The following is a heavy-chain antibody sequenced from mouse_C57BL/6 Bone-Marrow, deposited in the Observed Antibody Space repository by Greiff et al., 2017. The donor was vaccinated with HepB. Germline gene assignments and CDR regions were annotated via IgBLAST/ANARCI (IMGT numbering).Heavy chain of an antibody. CDR2: IWTGGGT. CDR1: GFSLTSYA. J-gene: IGHJ4*01. D-gene: IGHD1-1*01. Sequence: QVQLQQSGPGLVAPSQSLSITCTVSGFSLTSYAISWVRQPPGKGLEWLGVIWTGGGTNYNSALKSRLSISKDNSKSQVFLKMNSLQTDDTARYYCARTYGSSIYYYAMDYWGQGTSVTVSS. CDR3: ARTYGSSIYYYAMDY. V-gene: IGHV2-9-1*01.